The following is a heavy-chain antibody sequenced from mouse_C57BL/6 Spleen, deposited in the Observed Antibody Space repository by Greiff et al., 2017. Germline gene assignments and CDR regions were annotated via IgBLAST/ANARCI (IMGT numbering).Heavy chain of an antibody. CDR2: INYDGSST. Sequence: EVHLVESEGGLVQPGSSMKLSCTASGFTFSDYYMAWVRQVPEKGLEWVANINYDGSSTYYLDSLKSRFIISRDNAKNILYLQMSSLKSEDTATYYCAREEWDYSWFAYWGQGTLVTVSA. J-gene: IGHJ3*01. D-gene: IGHD1-1*01. CDR3: AREEWDYSWFAY. CDR1: GFTFSDYY. V-gene: IGHV5-16*01.